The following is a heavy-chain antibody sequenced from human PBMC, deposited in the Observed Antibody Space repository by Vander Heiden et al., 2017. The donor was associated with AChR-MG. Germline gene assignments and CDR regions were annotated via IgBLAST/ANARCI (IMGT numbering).Heavy chain of an antibody. J-gene: IGHJ4*02. CDR3: ARGVYYGSGSYYIDY. V-gene: IGHV4-30-2*01. D-gene: IGHD3-10*01. Sequence: QLQLQESGSGLVKPSQTLSLTCAVSGGPISRGGYSWGWIRQPPGKGLEWIGYIYHSGSTYYNPSLKSRVTISVDRSKNQFSLKLSSVTAAETAVYYCARGVYYGSGSYYIDYWGQGTLVTVSS. CDR2: IYHSGST. CDR1: GGPISRGGYS.